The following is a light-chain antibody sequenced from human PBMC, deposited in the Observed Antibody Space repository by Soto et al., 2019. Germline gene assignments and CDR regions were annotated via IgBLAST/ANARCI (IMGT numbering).Light chain of an antibody. V-gene: IGLV2-14*01. J-gene: IGLJ1*01. Sequence: QSALTQPASVSGSPGQSITISCTGTSSDVGGYNYVSWYQQRPGKAPKLMIYDVSNRPSGVSNRFSGSKSGNTASLTISGLQAEDEADYYCSSYTSSSTYVFGTRTKVPVL. CDR2: DVS. CDR3: SSYTSSSTYV. CDR1: SSDVGGYNY.